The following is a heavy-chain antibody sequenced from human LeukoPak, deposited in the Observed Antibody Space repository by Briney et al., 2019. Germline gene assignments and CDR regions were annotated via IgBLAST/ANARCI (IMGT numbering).Heavy chain of an antibody. CDR1: GFTFSSYA. CDR3: AKSSGYDYPYYFDY. Sequence: GGSLRLSCAASGFTFSSYAMSWVRQAPGKGLECISGFSGSGGSTYYADSVKGRFTISRDNSKNTLYLQMNSLRAEDTAVYYCAKSSGYDYPYYFDYWGQGTLVTVSS. J-gene: IGHJ4*02. D-gene: IGHD5-12*01. V-gene: IGHV3-23*01. CDR2: FSGSGGST.